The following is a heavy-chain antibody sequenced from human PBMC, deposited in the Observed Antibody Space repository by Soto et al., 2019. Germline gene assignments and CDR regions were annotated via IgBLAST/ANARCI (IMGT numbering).Heavy chain of an antibody. V-gene: IGHV1-69*01. CDR1: GGTFSSYA. D-gene: IGHD3-16*01. J-gene: IGHJ6*02. CDR3: ARFNRGGYYYGMDV. CDR2: IIPIFGTA. Sequence: QVQLVQSGAEVKKPGSSVKVSCKASGGTFSSYAISWVRQAPGQGLEWMGGIIPIFGTASYAQKFQGRVTITADESTSTAYMELSSLRSEDTAVYYCARFNRGGYYYGMDVWGQGTTVTVSS.